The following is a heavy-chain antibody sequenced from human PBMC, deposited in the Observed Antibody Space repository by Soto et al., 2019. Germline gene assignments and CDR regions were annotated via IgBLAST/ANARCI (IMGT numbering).Heavy chain of an antibody. CDR2: IYPGDSDT. V-gene: IGHV5-51*01. CDR3: ARPKLAYCGGDCYNWFDP. J-gene: IGHJ5*02. D-gene: IGHD2-21*02. Sequence: GESLKISCKGSGYSFTSYWIGWVRQMPGKGLEWMGIIYPGDSDTRYSPSFQGQVTISADKSISTAYLQWSSLKASDTAMYYCARPKLAYCGGDCYNWFDPRGQGTLVTVSS. CDR1: GYSFTSYW.